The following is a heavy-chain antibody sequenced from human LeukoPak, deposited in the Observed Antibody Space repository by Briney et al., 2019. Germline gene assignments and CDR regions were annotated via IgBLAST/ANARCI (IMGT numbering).Heavy chain of an antibody. J-gene: IGHJ4*02. CDR3: TRDYGLRYYFASGSRTFDY. V-gene: IGHV3-30*03. Sequence: GGCLRLSCAASGFTFSSCGMHWVRQAPGKGLEWVTVIAYDGSNIYYADSVKGRFTISRDNSKNTLYLQMNSLRAEDTAVYYCTRDYGLRYYFASGSRTFDYWGQGTLVTVSS. CDR1: GFTFSSCG. CDR2: IAYDGSNI. D-gene: IGHD3-10*01.